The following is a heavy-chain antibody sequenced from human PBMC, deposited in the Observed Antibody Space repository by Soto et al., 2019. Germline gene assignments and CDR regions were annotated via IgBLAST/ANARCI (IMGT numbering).Heavy chain of an antibody. CDR2: IWYDGSNK. CDR3: ARDVHCSSTSCYEGQPPSGY. V-gene: IGHV3-33*01. CDR1: GFTFSSYG. D-gene: IGHD2-2*01. J-gene: IGHJ4*02. Sequence: QVQLVESGGGVVQPGRSLRLSCAASGFTFSSYGMHWVRQAPGKGLEWVAVIWYDGSNKYYADSVKGRFTISRDNSKNTLYLQKNSLRAEDTAVYYCARDVHCSSTSCYEGQPPSGYWGQGTLVTVSS.